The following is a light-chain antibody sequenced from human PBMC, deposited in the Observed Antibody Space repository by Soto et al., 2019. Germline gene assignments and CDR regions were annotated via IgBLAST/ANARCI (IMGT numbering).Light chain of an antibody. Sequence: QSVLTQTASVSRSPGQSITISCTGSSSDVGGYNFVSWYQQHPGKAPKLIIHEVSNRPSGVSNRFSGSKSGNTASLTISGLQAEDEAVYYCCSHSISVTWMFGGGTKLTVL. J-gene: IGLJ3*02. CDR1: SSDVGGYNF. V-gene: IGLV2-14*03. CDR3: CSHSISVTWM. CDR2: EVS.